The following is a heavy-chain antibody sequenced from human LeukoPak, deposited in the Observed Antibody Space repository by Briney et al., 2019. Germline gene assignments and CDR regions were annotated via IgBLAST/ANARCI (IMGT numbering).Heavy chain of an antibody. CDR3: VGWSTTYYAFDY. CDR2: IYYSGST. V-gene: IGHV4-59*03. Sequence: SETLSLTCTVSGGSISSYYWNWLRQPPGKGLEWIGYIYYSGSTNYNPSLKSRVTISVDTSKNQFSLMLSSVTAADTAVYYCVGWSTTYYAFDYWGQGTLVTVSS. J-gene: IGHJ4*02. CDR1: GGSISSYY. D-gene: IGHD3-22*01.